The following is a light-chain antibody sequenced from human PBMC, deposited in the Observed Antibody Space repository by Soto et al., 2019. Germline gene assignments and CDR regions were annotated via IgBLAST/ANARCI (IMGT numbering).Light chain of an antibody. CDR3: MQTTQFPLT. CDR2: EVS. Sequence: DXVLXQTPLSXPXXXXQXXXIXCRSSQSLVHSDGNTYLNWLQQRPGQPPRLLIYEVSNRFSGGPDRFSGSGAGTDFTLEISRVEAEDVGVYYCMQTTQFPLTFGGGTKVEIK. J-gene: IGKJ4*01. CDR1: QSLVHSDGNTY. V-gene: IGKV2-24*01.